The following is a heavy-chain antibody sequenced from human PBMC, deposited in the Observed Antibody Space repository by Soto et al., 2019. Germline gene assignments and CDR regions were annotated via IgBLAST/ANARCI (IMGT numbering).Heavy chain of an antibody. Sequence: QVQLVESGGGVVQPGRSLRLSCAASGFTFSSYAMHWVRQAPGKGLEWVAVISYDGSNKYYADSVKGRFTISRDNSKNTLYLQMNSRRAEDTAVYYCARDPRYSSGRSLPDYWGQGTLVTVSS. CDR3: ARDPRYSSGRSLPDY. CDR2: ISYDGSNK. D-gene: IGHD6-19*01. J-gene: IGHJ4*02. CDR1: GFTFSSYA. V-gene: IGHV3-30-3*01.